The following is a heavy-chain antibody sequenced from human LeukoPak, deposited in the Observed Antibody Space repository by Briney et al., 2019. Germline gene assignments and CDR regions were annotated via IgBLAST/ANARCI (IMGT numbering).Heavy chain of an antibody. J-gene: IGHJ4*02. Sequence: PGGSLRLSCAASGFTFSSYAMHWVRQAPGKGLEWVAVISYDGSNKYYADSVKGRFTISRDNSKNTLYLQMNSLRAEDTAVYYCARESPKGAPNFDYWGQGTLVTVSS. CDR1: GFTFSSYA. V-gene: IGHV3-30*04. CDR3: ARESPKGAPNFDY. D-gene: IGHD4/OR15-4a*01. CDR2: ISYDGSNK.